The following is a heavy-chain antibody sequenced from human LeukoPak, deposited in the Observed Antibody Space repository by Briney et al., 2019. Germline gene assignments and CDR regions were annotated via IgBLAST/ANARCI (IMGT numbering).Heavy chain of an antibody. D-gene: IGHD5-18*01. J-gene: IGHJ4*02. CDR2: IWYDGSDK. CDR1: GFTFSRYA. CDR3: ARDSGYSYGEYYFDY. Sequence: PGGSLRLSCAASGFTFSRYAMHWVRQAPGKVLEWVAVIWYDGSDKYNADSVKGRFTISRDTSKNTLFLQMNSLRAEDTAVYYCARDSGYSYGEYYFDYWGQGTLVTVSS. V-gene: IGHV3-33*01.